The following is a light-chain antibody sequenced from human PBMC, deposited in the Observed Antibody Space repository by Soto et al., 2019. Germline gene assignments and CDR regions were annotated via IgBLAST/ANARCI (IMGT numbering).Light chain of an antibody. CDR1: SSDAGGFDY. Sequence: QSALTQPASVSGSPGQSSTISCTGTSSDAGGFDYVSWYQQHPGKAPKLIIYDVSNRPSGISNRFSGSKSADTASRTISGLQGEYEADYYCSSYSITNTVVFGGGTKLTVL. CDR3: SSYSITNTVV. J-gene: IGLJ2*01. V-gene: IGLV2-14*01. CDR2: DVS.